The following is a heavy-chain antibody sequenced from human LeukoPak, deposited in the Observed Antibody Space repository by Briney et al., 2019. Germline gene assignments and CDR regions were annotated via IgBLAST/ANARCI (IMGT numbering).Heavy chain of an antibody. D-gene: IGHD5-18*01. CDR1: GYSFTSYW. J-gene: IGHJ6*03. Sequence: GESLKISCKGSGYSFTSYWIGWVRQIPGKVLEWMGIIYPGDSDTRYSPSFQGQVTISADKSISTAYLQWSSLKASDTAMYYCARIYSYGLYYYYYYYMDVWGKGTTVTVSS. CDR3: ARIYSYGLYYYYYYYMDV. CDR2: IYPGDSDT. V-gene: IGHV5-51*01.